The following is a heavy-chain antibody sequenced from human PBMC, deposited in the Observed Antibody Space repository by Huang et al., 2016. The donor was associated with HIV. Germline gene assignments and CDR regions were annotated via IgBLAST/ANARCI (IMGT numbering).Heavy chain of an antibody. Sequence: QVLLVQSGAEVRKPGSSVKVSCTAFGGTFSSYAISWVRQAPGQGLGWMGGIIPIFGTANYTQKCQGRVTITVDESTNTGYMELTGLTSEDTAVYYCARTAYSYGFRQGYNWFDPWGQGTPVTVSS. V-gene: IGHV1-69*13. CDR2: IIPIFGTA. J-gene: IGHJ5*02. CDR3: ARTAYSYGFRQGYNWFDP. D-gene: IGHD5-18*01. CDR1: GGTFSSYA.